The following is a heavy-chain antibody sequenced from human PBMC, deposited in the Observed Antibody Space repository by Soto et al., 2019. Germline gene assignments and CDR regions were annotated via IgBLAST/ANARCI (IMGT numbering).Heavy chain of an antibody. CDR1: GGSISSYY. D-gene: IGHD1-26*01. J-gene: IGHJ6*03. V-gene: IGHV4-59*08. CDR3: ARQGPVGYYYYMDV. Sequence: VDASETLSLTCTVSGGSISSYYWSWIRQPPGKGLEWIGYIYYRGSTNYTPSPKSRATISVDTSKNQFSLQLSSVTAADTAVYYCARQGPVGYYYYMDVWGKGTTVTVSS. CDR2: IYYRGST.